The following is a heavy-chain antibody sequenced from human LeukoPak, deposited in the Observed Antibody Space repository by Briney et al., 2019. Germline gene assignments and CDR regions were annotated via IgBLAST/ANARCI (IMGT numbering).Heavy chain of an antibody. D-gene: IGHD6-13*01. CDR2: INPNRGGT. V-gene: IGHV1-2*02. J-gene: IGHJ5*02. CDR3: ARQYSRNWFDP. CDR1: GYTFTGYY. Sequence: ASVKVSFKASGYTFTGYYMHWVRQAPGQGLEWMGWINPNRGGTNYAQKFQGRVTMTRDTSISTAYMELSRLRSDDTAVYYCARQYSRNWFDPWGQGTLVTVSS.